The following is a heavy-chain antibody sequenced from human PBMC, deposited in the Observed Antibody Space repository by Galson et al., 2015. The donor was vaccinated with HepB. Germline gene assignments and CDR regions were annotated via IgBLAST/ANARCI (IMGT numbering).Heavy chain of an antibody. CDR3: AKDFFNTDYNTFDY. V-gene: IGHV3-23*01. CDR2: ISPSGVYT. D-gene: IGHD4-11*01. CDR1: GFTFSDFV. Sequence: SLRLSCAVSGFTFSDFVMSWVRQAPGRGLEWVSSISPSGVYTYYPDSVKGRFTISRDNSRDTLYLQLDILRAEDTAVYYCAKDFFNTDYNTFDYWGQGTLVTVSS. J-gene: IGHJ4*02.